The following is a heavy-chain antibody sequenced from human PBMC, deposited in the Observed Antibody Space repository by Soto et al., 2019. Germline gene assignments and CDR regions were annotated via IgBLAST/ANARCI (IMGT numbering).Heavy chain of an antibody. D-gene: IGHD1-26*01. J-gene: IGHJ6*02. Sequence: SETLSLTCAVSGGSISSGGYYWSWIRQPPGKGLEWIGYIYYSGTTDYSPSLKSRVTISVDTSKNQFSLKLSSVTAADTAVYYCAREGGSYYHYGMDVWGQGTTVTVSS. V-gene: IGHV4-61*08. CDR3: AREGGSYYHYGMDV. CDR2: IYYSGTT. CDR1: GGSISSGGYY.